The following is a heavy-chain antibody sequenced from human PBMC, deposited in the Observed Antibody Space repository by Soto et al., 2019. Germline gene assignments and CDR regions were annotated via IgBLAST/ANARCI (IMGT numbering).Heavy chain of an antibody. CDR2: IVVGGGNT. CDR3: AADLMVRGVEIPYYYYYYGMDV. J-gene: IGHJ6*02. CDR1: GFTFTSSS. D-gene: IGHD3-10*01. Sequence: GASVKVSCKASGFTFTSSSMQWVRQARGQRLEWIGWIVVGGGNTNYAQKFQERVTITRDMSTSTAYMELSSLRSEDTAVYYCAADLMVRGVEIPYYYYYYGMDVWGQGTTVTVSS. V-gene: IGHV1-58*02.